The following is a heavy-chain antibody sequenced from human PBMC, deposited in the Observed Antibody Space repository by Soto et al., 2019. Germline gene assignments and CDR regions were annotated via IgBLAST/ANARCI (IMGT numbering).Heavy chain of an antibody. D-gene: IGHD3-22*01. CDR2: IIPIFGTA. CDR3: ARDYYDSSGYYYGFDY. Sequence: SVKVSCKASGGTFSSYSISWVRQAPGQGLEWMGGIIPIFGTANYAQKFQGRVTITADESTSTAYMELSSLRSEDTAVYYCARDYYDSSGYYYGFDYWGQGTLVTVSS. CDR1: GGTFSSYS. V-gene: IGHV1-69*13. J-gene: IGHJ4*02.